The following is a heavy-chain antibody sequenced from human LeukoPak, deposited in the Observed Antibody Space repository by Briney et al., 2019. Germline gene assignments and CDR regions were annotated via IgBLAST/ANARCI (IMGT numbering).Heavy chain of an antibody. CDR1: GYSISSGYF. CDR2: LHHSGST. Sequence: SETLSLTCAVSGYSISSGYFWGWLRQPPGKGLEWIGSLHHSGSTYYNPSLKSRVTMSVDTSKNQFSLKLSSVTAADTAVYYCARGPSVLRYFDWLLYHHYFDHWGQGTPVTVSS. J-gene: IGHJ4*02. V-gene: IGHV4-38-2*01. CDR3: ARGPSVLRYFDWLLYHHYFDH. D-gene: IGHD3-9*01.